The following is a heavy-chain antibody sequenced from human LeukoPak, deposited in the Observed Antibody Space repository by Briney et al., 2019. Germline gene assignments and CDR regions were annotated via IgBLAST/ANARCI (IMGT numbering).Heavy chain of an antibody. CDR1: GGSISSGSYY. D-gene: IGHD5-18*01. V-gene: IGHV4-61*02. J-gene: IGHJ4*02. Sequence: PSQTLSLTCTVSGGSISSGSYYWSWIRQPAGKGLEWIGRTYTSGSTNYNPSLKSRVTISVDTSKNQFSLKLSSVTAADTAVYYCARELDTAMVTYYFDYWGQGTLVTVSS. CDR3: ARELDTAMVTYYFDY. CDR2: TYTSGST.